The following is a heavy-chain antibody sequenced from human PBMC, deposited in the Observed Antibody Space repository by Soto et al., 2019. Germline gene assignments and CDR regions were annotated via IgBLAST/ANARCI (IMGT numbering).Heavy chain of an antibody. Sequence: SETLSLTCTVSGGSISSGDYYWSWIRQPPGKGLEWIGYIYYSGSTYYNPSLKSRVTISVDTSKNQFSLKLSSVTAADTAVYYCAREVYSIFSFFDYWGQGTLVTVSS. J-gene: IGHJ4*02. CDR1: GGSISSGDYY. CDR3: AREVYSIFSFFDY. D-gene: IGHD4-4*01. V-gene: IGHV4-30-4*01. CDR2: IYYSGST.